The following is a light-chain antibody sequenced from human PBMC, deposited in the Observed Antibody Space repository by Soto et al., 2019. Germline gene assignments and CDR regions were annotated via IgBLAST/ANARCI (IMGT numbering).Light chain of an antibody. Sequence: QSALTQPASVSGSPGQSITISCTGTSSDVGGYNYVSWYQQHPGKAPKLMICEVSHRPSGVSNRFSGSTSGNTASLTISGLQAEDEADYYCSSYTSSSTLVFGTGTKLTVL. CDR1: SSDVGGYNY. V-gene: IGLV2-14*01. J-gene: IGLJ1*01. CDR3: SSYTSSSTLV. CDR2: EVS.